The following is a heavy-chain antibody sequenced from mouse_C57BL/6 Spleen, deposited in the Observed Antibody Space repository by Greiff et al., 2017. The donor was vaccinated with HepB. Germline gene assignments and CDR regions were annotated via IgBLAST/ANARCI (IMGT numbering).Heavy chain of an antibody. CDR2: IDPETGGT. Sequence: QVQLQQSGAELVRPGASVTLSCKASGYTFTDYEMHWVKQTPVHGLEWIGAIDPETGGTAYNQKFKGKAILTADKSSSTAYMELRSLTSEDSAVYYCTRRINYYGSSYYFDYWGQGTTLTVSS. J-gene: IGHJ2*01. V-gene: IGHV1-15*01. CDR3: TRRINYYGSSYYFDY. D-gene: IGHD1-1*01. CDR1: GYTFTDYE.